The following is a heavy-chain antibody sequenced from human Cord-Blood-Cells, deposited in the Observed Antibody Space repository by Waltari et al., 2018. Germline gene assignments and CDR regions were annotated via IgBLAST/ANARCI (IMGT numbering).Heavy chain of an antibody. V-gene: IGHV4-4*02. Sequence: QVQLQESGPGLVKPSGTLSLTCAVAGGSISSSNWWSWVLQPPGKGLEWIGEIYHSGSTNYNPSLKSRVTISVDKSKNQFSLKLSSVTAADTAVYYCACRSYYYDSSGYYYYFDYWGQGTLVTVSS. CDR1: GGSISSSNW. CDR3: ACRSYYYDSSGYYYYFDY. J-gene: IGHJ4*02. D-gene: IGHD3-22*01. CDR2: IYHSGST.